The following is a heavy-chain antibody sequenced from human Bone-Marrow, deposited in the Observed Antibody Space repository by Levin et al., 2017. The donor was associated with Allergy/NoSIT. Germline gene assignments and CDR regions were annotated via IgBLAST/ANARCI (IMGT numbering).Heavy chain of an antibody. D-gene: IGHD3-3*01. V-gene: IGHV3-15*01. CDR1: GFTFSNAW. CDR2: IKSKTDGGTT. CDR3: TTVTPYDFWSGYQYYFDY. Sequence: GGSLRLSCAASGFTFSNAWMSWVRQAPGKGLEWVGRIKSKTDGGTTDYAAPVKGRFTISRDDSKNTLYLQMNSLKTEDTAVYYCTTVTPYDFWSGYQYYFDYWGQGTLVTVSS. J-gene: IGHJ4*02.